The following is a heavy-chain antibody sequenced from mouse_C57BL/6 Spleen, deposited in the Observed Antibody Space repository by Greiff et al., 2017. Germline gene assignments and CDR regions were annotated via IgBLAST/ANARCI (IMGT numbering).Heavy chain of an antibody. Sequence: EVQVVESGGDLVKPGGSLKLSCAASGFTFSSYGMSWVRQTPDKRLEWVATISSVGSYTYYPDSVKGRFTISRDNAKNTLYLQMSSLKSEDTAMYYGARHVYYSNYSYAMDYWGQGTSVTVSS. CDR2: ISSVGSYT. CDR3: ARHVYYSNYSYAMDY. J-gene: IGHJ4*01. CDR1: GFTFSSYG. V-gene: IGHV5-6*01. D-gene: IGHD2-5*01.